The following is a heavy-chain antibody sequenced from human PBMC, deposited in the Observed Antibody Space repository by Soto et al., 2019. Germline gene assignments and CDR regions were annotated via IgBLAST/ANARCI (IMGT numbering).Heavy chain of an antibody. J-gene: IGHJ5*02. CDR2: IYPGDSDT. V-gene: IGHV5-51*01. Sequence: GESLKISCKGSGYGFTSYWIGWVRQMPGKGLEWMGIIYPGDSDTSYSPSFQGQVTTSADKSISTAYLQWSSLKASDTAMYYCARLGILTGYYPQWFDPWGQGTLVTVSS. CDR1: GYGFTSYW. CDR3: ARLGILTGYYPQWFDP. D-gene: IGHD3-9*01.